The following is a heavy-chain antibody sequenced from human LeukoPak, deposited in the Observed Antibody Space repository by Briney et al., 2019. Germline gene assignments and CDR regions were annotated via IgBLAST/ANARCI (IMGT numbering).Heavy chain of an antibody. J-gene: IGHJ6*02. CDR2: INRSGST. Sequence: PSETLSLTCAVYGGSFSGYYWSWIRQPPGKGLEWIGEINRSGSTNYNPSLKSRVTISVDTSKNQFSLKLSSVTAADTAVYYCAGGSIVATITNYYYYGMDVWGQGTTVTVSS. CDR3: AGGSIVATITNYYYYGMDV. V-gene: IGHV4-34*01. D-gene: IGHD5-12*01. CDR1: GGSFSGYY.